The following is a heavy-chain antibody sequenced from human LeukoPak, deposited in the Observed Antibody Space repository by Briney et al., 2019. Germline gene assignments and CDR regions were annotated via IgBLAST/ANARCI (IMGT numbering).Heavy chain of an antibody. D-gene: IGHD3-9*01. Sequence: GGSLRLSCAASGFTFSNYWMSWVRQAPGKGLEWVANIKQDGSEKYYVDSVKGRFTISRDNAKNSLYLQMNSLRAEDTAVYYCARGLYYDILTGYFSDAFDIWGQGTMVTVSS. V-gene: IGHV3-7*04. CDR3: ARGLYYDILTGYFSDAFDI. J-gene: IGHJ3*02. CDR1: GFTFSNYW. CDR2: IKQDGSEK.